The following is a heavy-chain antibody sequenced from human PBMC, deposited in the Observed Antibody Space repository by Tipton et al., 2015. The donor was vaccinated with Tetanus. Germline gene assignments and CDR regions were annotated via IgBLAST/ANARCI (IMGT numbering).Heavy chain of an antibody. CDR2: INHSGST. Sequence: TLSLTCAVYGGSFSGYYWSWIRQPPGKGLEWIGEINHSGSTNYNPSLKSRVTISVDTPKNQFSLKLSSVTAADTAVYYCARGRKITIFGVAVQYYYYGMDVWGQGTTVTVSS. CDR1: GGSFSGYY. CDR3: ARGRKITIFGVAVQYYYYGMDV. V-gene: IGHV4-34*01. J-gene: IGHJ6*02. D-gene: IGHD3-3*01.